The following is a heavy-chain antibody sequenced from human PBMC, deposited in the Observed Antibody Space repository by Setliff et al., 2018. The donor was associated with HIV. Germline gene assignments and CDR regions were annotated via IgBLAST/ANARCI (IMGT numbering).Heavy chain of an antibody. D-gene: IGHD3-22*01. CDR1: GGFMNNYS. V-gene: IGHV4-4*07. CDR2: IYASGNS. CDR3: ASAPLYFYDGSGYLKY. J-gene: IGHJ4*02. Sequence: SETLSLTCSVSGGFMNNYSWNWIRQPAGKGLEWIGRIYASGNSNYNPSLKDRVTMSMDASRNFFSLKLGSVTAADTAVYFCASAPLYFYDGSGYLKYWGQGSQVTVSS.